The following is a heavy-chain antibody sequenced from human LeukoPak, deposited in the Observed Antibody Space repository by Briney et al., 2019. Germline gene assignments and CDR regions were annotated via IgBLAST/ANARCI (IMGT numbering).Heavy chain of an antibody. CDR3: AKSSVVVVAYLYSEWNY. D-gene: IGHD2-15*01. CDR1: GFTFSSYA. CDR2: ISGSGGST. V-gene: IGHV3-23*01. J-gene: IGHJ4*02. Sequence: GGALRLSCAASGFTFSSYAMSWVRQAPGKGLEWVSAISGSGGSTYYADSVKGRFTISRDNSKNTLYLQMNSLRAEDTAVYYCAKSSVVVVAYLYSEWNYWGQGTLVTVSS.